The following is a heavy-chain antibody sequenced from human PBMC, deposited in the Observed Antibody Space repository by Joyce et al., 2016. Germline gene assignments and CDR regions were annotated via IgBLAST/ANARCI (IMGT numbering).Heavy chain of an antibody. CDR2: ISRSGDLI. CDR1: GFIFSSKE. Sequence: EVQLVESGGGLVQPGVSLILSCTAAGFIFSSKEMNWVRQAPGKGLEWIAYISRSGDLIHYADSVRGRFTISRDNAGSSLYLQMESLRAEDTAMYDCASPSCAVCGQGSLVTVSS. CDR3: ASPSCAV. V-gene: IGHV3-48*03. J-gene: IGHJ4*02.